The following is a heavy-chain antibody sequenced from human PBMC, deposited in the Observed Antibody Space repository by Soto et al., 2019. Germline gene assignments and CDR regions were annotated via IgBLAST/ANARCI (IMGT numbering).Heavy chain of an antibody. CDR1: GFSLSTIGMC. Sequence: SGPTLVNPTHTLTLTCTFSGFSLSTIGMCVRWICQPPGKSLEWLALIDWDDDKYYSTSLKTRLTISKDTSKNQVVLTMTNMDPVETATYSCERIERGYSYGYGSGGFDHWGQGTL. CDR2: IDWDDDK. CDR3: ERIERGYSYGYGSGGFDH. J-gene: IGHJ4*02. V-gene: IGHV2-70*01. D-gene: IGHD5-18*01.